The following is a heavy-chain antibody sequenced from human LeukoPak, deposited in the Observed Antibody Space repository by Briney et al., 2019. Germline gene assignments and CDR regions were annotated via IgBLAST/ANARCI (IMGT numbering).Heavy chain of an antibody. Sequence: PSETLSLTCSVSGDSISSSSYYWGWIRQPPGKGLEWIGSIYYSGSTYYNPSLKSRVTISVDTSKNQFSLKLSSVTAADTAVYYCARAYYGSGSYSLEFDYWGQGTPVTVSS. CDR1: GDSISSSSYY. V-gene: IGHV4-39*07. CDR2: IYYSGST. J-gene: IGHJ4*02. CDR3: ARAYYGSGSYSLEFDY. D-gene: IGHD3-10*01.